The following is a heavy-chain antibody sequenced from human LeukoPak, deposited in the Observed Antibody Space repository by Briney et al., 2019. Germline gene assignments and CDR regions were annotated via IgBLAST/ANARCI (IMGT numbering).Heavy chain of an antibody. D-gene: IGHD3-16*02. V-gene: IGHV3-64*01. Sequence: GGSLRLSCSASGFIFYRYAMHWVRQAPGRGLEYVAAITSSGSSTFHANSVKGRFTISRDNSKNTLYLQMGSLRPEDMAVYFCTRGPGYDYVWGTYRADYWGQGTLVTVSS. CDR1: GFIFYRYA. J-gene: IGHJ4*02. CDR2: ITSSGSST. CDR3: TRGPGYDYVWGTYRADY.